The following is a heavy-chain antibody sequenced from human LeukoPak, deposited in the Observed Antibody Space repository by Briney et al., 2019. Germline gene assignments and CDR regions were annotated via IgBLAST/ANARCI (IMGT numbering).Heavy chain of an antibody. D-gene: IGHD3-22*01. Sequence: PGRSLRLSCAASGFTFSSYGMHWVRQAPGKGLEWMAVISYDGSNKYYADSVKGRFTISRDNAKNTLNLQMNSLRAEDTAVYYCARDLGQYYDTSDNWFDPWGQGTLVTVSS. V-gene: IGHV3-30*03. J-gene: IGHJ5*02. CDR3: ARDLGQYYDTSDNWFDP. CDR1: GFTFSSYG. CDR2: ISYDGSNK.